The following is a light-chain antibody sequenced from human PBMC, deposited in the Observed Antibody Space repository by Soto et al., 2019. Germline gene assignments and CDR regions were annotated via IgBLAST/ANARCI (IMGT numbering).Light chain of an antibody. CDR2: AAS. CDR1: QGIGSN. CDR3: QQYNEWPPSYT. J-gene: IGKJ2*01. Sequence: EIVMTQSPATLSVSPGETVTLSCRASQGIGSNLAWYQHKSGQAPRLLVFAASATATGVPARFSASGSGTDFTLTISGLQSEDFAVYYCQQYNEWPPSYTFGQGTKLEI. V-gene: IGKV3-15*01.